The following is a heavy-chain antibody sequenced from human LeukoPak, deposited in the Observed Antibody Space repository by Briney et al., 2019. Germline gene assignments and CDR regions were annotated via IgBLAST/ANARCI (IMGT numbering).Heavy chain of an antibody. J-gene: IGHJ2*01. CDR2: ISGSGGST. D-gene: IGHD3-10*01. V-gene: IGHV3-23*01. CDR1: GFTFSSYA. CDR3: AKDHGLYYGSGSYYRYWYFDL. Sequence: QPGACLRLSCAASGFTFSSYAMSWVRQAPGKGLEWVSAISGSGGSTYYADSVKGRFTISRDNSKNTLYLQMNGLRAEDTAVYYCAKDHGLYYGSGSYYRYWYFDLWGRGTLVTVSS.